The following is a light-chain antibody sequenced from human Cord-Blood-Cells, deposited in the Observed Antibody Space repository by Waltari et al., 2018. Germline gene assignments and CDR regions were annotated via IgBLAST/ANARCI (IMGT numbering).Light chain of an antibody. V-gene: IGLV2-14*01. CDR3: SSYTSSSTLYV. CDR2: DVS. Sequence: QSALTQPASVSGSPGQSITISCTGTSSDVGGYNYVSWYQQHPGNAPTLMIYDVSNRPSGVSNRFSGSKSGNTASLTISGLQAEDESDYYCSSYTSSSTLYVFGTGTKVTVL. J-gene: IGLJ1*01. CDR1: SSDVGGYNY.